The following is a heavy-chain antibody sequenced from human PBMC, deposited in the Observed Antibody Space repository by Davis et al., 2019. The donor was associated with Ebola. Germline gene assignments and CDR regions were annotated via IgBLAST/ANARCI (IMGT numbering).Heavy chain of an antibody. V-gene: IGHV4-31*03. CDR1: GGSITSGDYY. CDR2: IYYTGST. Sequence: PSETLSLTCTASGGSITSGDYYWSWIRQHPGKGLEWIGHIYYTGSTYSNSSLKSRVTFSLDTSKNQFSLQLNSVTAADTAVYYCARFCSNTGCPVNWFDPWGPGALVTVSS. D-gene: IGHD2-2*01. CDR3: ARFCSNTGCPVNWFDP. J-gene: IGHJ5*02.